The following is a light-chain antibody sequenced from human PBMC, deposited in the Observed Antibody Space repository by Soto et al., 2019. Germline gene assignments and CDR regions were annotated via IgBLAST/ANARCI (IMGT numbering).Light chain of an antibody. Sequence: QSVLAQPASVSGSPGQSITISCTGTSSDVGGYKYVSWYQQHPGKAPKLMIYEVSNRPSGVSNRFSGSKSGNTASLTISGLQTEDEADYYCSSYTSSRSRVFGGGTKGTVL. J-gene: IGLJ3*02. V-gene: IGLV2-14*01. CDR1: SSDVGGYKY. CDR2: EVS. CDR3: SSYTSSRSRV.